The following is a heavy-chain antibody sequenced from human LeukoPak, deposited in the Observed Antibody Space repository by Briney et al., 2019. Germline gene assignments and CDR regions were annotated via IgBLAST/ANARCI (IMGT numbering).Heavy chain of an antibody. V-gene: IGHV3-21*01. CDR2: ITSGGDYI. J-gene: IGHJ4*02. D-gene: IGHD3-9*01. Sequence: PGGSLRLSCAASGFTFNTFNMNWVRQAPGEGLEWVSSITSGGDYIYYADSVKGRFTTSRDNAKNSLSLQLNGLRVEDTAVYYCARGHYDVLAASYKWTPDYWGQGTLVTVSS. CDR1: GFTFNTFN. CDR3: ARGHYDVLAASYKWTPDY.